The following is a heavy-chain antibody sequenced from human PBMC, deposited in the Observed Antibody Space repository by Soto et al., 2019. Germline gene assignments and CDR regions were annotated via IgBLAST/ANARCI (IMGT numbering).Heavy chain of an antibody. Sequence: QMQLQESGPRLVKPSETLSLTCAVSSASISSEQRWSWVRQPPGKGLEWIGEIHHSGSTNNNPSRNSRVTMSLDKSKLQFSLNLSSVTAADTAVYYCARSFGWYAIDQWGQGTLVTVSS. CDR2: IHHSGST. V-gene: IGHV4-4*02. J-gene: IGHJ4*02. D-gene: IGHD6-19*01. CDR1: SASISSEQR. CDR3: ARSFGWYAIDQ.